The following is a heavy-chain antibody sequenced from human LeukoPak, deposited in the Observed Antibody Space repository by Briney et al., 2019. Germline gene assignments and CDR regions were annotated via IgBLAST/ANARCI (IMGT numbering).Heavy chain of an antibody. V-gene: IGHV3-23*01. CDR3: VKDRGFGVVVISFDY. Sequence: PGGSLRLSCAASGFTFSNYAMSRVRQAPGKGLEWVSHISGSGGDTYYADSVKGRFTISRDNAKNSLYLQMNSLRAEDTAVYYCVKDRGFGVVVISFDYWGQGTLVTVSS. CDR1: GFTFSNYA. J-gene: IGHJ4*02. CDR2: ISGSGGDT. D-gene: IGHD3-22*01.